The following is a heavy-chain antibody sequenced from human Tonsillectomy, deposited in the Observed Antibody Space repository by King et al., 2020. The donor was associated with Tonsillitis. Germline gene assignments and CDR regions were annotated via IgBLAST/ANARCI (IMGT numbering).Heavy chain of an antibody. V-gene: IGHV4-39*01. CDR1: GGSISSSPYY. D-gene: IGHD4-17*01. CDR3: ARDYGLN. CDR2: CYYSGNT. J-gene: IGHJ4*02. Sequence: LQLQESGPGLVKPSETLSLTCAVSGGSISSSPYYWGWIRQPPGKGLEWIGSCYYSGNTYYNPSLKSRVTISVDTSKNQFSLSLTSVTAADTAVYYCARDYGLNWGQGTLVTVSS.